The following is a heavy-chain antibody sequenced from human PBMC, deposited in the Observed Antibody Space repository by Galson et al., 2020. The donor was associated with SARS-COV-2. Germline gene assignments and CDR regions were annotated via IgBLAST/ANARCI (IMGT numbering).Heavy chain of an antibody. V-gene: IGHV4-59*08. Sequence: ETSETLSLTCTVSGGYISSYYWSWIRQPPGKGLEWIGYIYYSGSNNYNPSLKSRVTISVDTSKNQFSLKLSSVTAADTAVYYCARQTPIYYDFWSGYYRGDYYYYGMDVWGQGTTVTVSS. CDR2: IYYSGSN. D-gene: IGHD3-3*01. CDR3: ARQTPIYYDFWSGYYRGDYYYYGMDV. CDR1: GGYISSYY. J-gene: IGHJ6*02.